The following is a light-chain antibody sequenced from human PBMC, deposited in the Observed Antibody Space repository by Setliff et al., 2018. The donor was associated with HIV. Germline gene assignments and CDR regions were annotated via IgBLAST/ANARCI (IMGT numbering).Light chain of an antibody. CDR3: CSYTSTNTPWV. Sequence: QSVLTQPASVSGSPGQSITISCTGTNSDIGTFDLVSWYQQHPGKVPKLVIFEVTKRPSGISNRFSGSRSGNTASPTISGLQTEDEADYYCCSYTSTNTPWVFGGGTKVTV. CDR2: EVT. J-gene: IGLJ3*02. CDR1: NSDIGTFDL. V-gene: IGLV2-14*02.